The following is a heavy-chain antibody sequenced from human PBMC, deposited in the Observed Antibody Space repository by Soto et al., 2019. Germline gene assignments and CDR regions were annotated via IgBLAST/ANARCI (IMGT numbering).Heavy chain of an antibody. CDR1: GGSFSGYY. Sequence: SETLSLTCAVYGGSFSGYYWSWIRQPPGKGLEWIGEINHSGSTNYNPSLKSRFTISVDTSKNQFSLKLSSVTASDTAVYYCARRQSGYSYGYYYGMDVWGQGTTVTVSS. V-gene: IGHV4-34*01. CDR3: ARRQSGYSYGYYYGMDV. D-gene: IGHD5-18*01. CDR2: INHSGST. J-gene: IGHJ6*02.